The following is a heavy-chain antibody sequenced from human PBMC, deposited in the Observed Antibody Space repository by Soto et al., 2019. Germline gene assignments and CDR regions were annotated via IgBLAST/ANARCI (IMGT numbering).Heavy chain of an antibody. V-gene: IGHV4-31*03. Sequence: SETLSLTCTVSGGSISSGGYYWSWIRQHPGKGLEWIGYIYYSGSTYYNPSLKSRVTISVDTSKNQFSLKLSSVTAADTAVYYCARAVAGAAAETPFDYWGQGTLVTVSS. J-gene: IGHJ4*02. CDR2: IYYSGST. CDR3: ARAVAGAAAETPFDY. D-gene: IGHD6-13*01. CDR1: GGSISSGGYY.